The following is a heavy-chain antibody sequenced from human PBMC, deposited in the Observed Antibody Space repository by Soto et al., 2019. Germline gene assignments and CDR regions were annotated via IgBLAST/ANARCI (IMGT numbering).Heavy chain of an antibody. CDR1: GDTFTSYG. D-gene: IGHD2-15*01. Sequence: GASVKVSCKASGDTFTSYGISWVRQAPGQGLEWMGWISANNGNTKYAQNFQGRVTMTTDTSTSTAYMELRRLRSDDTAVYYCARAYSPGLFDPWGQGTLVTV. V-gene: IGHV1-18*01. CDR3: ARAYSPGLFDP. CDR2: ISANNGNT. J-gene: IGHJ5*02.